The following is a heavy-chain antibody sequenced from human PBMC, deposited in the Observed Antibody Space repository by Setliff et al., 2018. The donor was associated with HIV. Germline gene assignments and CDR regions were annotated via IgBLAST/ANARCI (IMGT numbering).Heavy chain of an antibody. Sequence: SETLSLTCSVSGGSISSRSYYWGWIRQPPGKGLEWIGSIYHSGSTYYNPSLKSRVTISLDTSKNQFSLKLSSVTAADTAVYYCARDIQAAGTGWFDPWGQGTLVTVSS. V-gene: IGHV4-39*07. D-gene: IGHD6-13*01. J-gene: IGHJ5*02. CDR2: IYHSGST. CDR3: ARDIQAAGTGWFDP. CDR1: GGSISSRSYY.